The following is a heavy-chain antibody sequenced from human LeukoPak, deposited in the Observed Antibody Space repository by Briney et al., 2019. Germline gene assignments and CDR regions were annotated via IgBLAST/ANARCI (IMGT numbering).Heavy chain of an antibody. J-gene: IGHJ3*02. CDR2: INSDGTRI. D-gene: IGHD3-16*01. V-gene: IGHV3-74*01. CDR3: AVGGVTDAFDI. Sequence: PGGSLRLSCTASGFTFSTYWVHWVRQAPGKGLVWVSRINSDGTRISYVDSVKGRFTISRDNAKNTLSLQMNSLRAEDTAVYYCAVGGVTDAFDIWGQGTMVTVSS. CDR1: GFTFSTYW.